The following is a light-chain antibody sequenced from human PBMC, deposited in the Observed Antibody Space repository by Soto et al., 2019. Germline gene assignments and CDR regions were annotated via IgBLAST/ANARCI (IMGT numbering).Light chain of an antibody. V-gene: IGKV3-20*01. Sequence: EIVLTQSAGTLSLSPGERATLSCRASQSVSSSYLAWYQQKPGQAPMLLIYDASSRATGIPDRFSGSGSGTDFTLTISRLEPEDFAVYYCQQYSSSPLYTFGEGTKLEIK. J-gene: IGKJ2*01. CDR1: QSVSSSY. CDR2: DAS. CDR3: QQYSSSPLYT.